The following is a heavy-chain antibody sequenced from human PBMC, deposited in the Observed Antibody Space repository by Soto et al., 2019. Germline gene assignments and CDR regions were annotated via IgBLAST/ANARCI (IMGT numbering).Heavy chain of an antibody. V-gene: IGHV3-33*01. CDR3: ARAYPYRTTDY. CDR2: IWSDGSKK. Sequence: QVQLVESGGGVVQPGRSLRLSCAASGFSFSAYGMHWVRQAPGRGLEWVAVIWSDGSKKYYKDSLKGRFTISRDNSKDTVSLQMDNLRVEDTATYYCARAYPYRTTDYWGQGTPVIVSS. CDR1: GFSFSAYG. D-gene: IGHD2-21*01. J-gene: IGHJ4*02.